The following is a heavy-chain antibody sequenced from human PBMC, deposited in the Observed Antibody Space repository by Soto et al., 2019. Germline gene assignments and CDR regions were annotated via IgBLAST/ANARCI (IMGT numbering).Heavy chain of an antibody. D-gene: IGHD6-25*01. Sequence: SVKVSFKASGGTFSSYAISWVRQAPRQGLEWMGGIIPIFGTANYAQKFQGRVTITADESTSTAYMELSSLRSEDTDVYYCARDWSSAVLPDDGGKGTLVTVST. CDR2: IIPIFGTA. CDR3: ARDWSSAVLPDD. V-gene: IGHV1-69*13. CDR1: GGTFSSYA. J-gene: IGHJ4*02.